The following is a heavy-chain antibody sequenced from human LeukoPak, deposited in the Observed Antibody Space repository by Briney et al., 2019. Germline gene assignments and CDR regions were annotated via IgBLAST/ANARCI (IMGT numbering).Heavy chain of an antibody. CDR3: ARDIDDYTMVFDY. CDR2: IYPYTGAT. CDR1: GYTFSGTGWY. D-gene: IGHD3-10*01. V-gene: IGHV1-2*02. J-gene: IGHJ4*02. Sequence: ASVKVSCKASGYTFSGTGWYLYWLRQAPGQGLECMGWIYPYTGATHYAQKFQGRVAMTRDTSISTAYMELSGLRSDDTAVYYCARDIDDYTMVFDYWGQGTLVTVSS.